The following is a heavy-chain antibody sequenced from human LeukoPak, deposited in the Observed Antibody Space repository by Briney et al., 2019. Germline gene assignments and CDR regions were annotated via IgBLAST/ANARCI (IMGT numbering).Heavy chain of an antibody. J-gene: IGHJ4*02. V-gene: IGHV3-23*01. CDR2: IGGGDYST. D-gene: IGHD2-8*01. CDR3: AKDSHNGYFDY. Sequence: GGSLRLSCAASGFSLNTYGMNWVRQPPGKGLEWVSGIGGGDYSTYYADSLKGRFTISKDTSKNTLYLQVNSLTAGDTAVYYCAKDSHNGYFDYWGQGTLVTVSS. CDR1: GFSLNTYG.